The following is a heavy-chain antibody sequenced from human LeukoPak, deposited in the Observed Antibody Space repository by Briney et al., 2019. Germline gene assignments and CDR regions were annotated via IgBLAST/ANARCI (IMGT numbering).Heavy chain of an antibody. J-gene: IGHJ4*02. D-gene: IGHD6-13*01. V-gene: IGHV3-30*02. CDR2: IRYDGSNK. CDR3: AKAGVVAAAGTALGY. CDR1: GFTFRKYW. Sequence: PGGSLRLSCAASGFTFRKYWLHWVRQAPGKGLEWVAFIRYDGSNKYYADSVKGRFTISRDNSKNTLYLQMNSLRAEDTAVYYCAKAGVVAAAGTALGYWGQGTLVTVSS.